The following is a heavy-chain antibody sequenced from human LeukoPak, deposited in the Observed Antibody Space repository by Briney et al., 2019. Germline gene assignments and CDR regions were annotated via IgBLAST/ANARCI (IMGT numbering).Heavy chain of an antibody. D-gene: IGHD6-25*01. CDR1: GDSISNYY. CDR2: IYITGDT. J-gene: IGHJ4*02. Sequence: SETLSLTCTVSGDSISNYYWSWIRQPAGKGLEWIGRIYITGDTNYNPSLESRVTMSVDPSKNQVSLNLEYVTAADTAVYYCAREVTSEATPYFIDYWGQGTLVTVSS. CDR3: AREVTSEATPYFIDY. V-gene: IGHV4-4*07.